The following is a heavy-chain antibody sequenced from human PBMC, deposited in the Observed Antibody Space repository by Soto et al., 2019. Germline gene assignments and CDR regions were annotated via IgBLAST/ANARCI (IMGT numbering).Heavy chain of an antibody. Sequence: PGGSLRLSCSASVFTFSSYWMSWFRQAPGKGLEWVANIKQDGSEKYYVDSVKGRFTISRDNAKNSLYLQMNSLRAEDTAVYYCARDPWYSGSYYGFPDYWGQGTLVTVSS. CDR2: IKQDGSEK. CDR3: ARDPWYSGSYYGFPDY. D-gene: IGHD1-26*01. V-gene: IGHV3-7*03. CDR1: VFTFSSYW. J-gene: IGHJ4*02.